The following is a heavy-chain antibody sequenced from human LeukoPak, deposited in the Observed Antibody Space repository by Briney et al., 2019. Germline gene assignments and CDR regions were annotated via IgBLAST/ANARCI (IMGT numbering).Heavy chain of an antibody. CDR2: ISAYNGNT. CDR3: ARDGHRRYHYDSSGREDAFDI. Sequence: ASVKVSCKTSGYTFTSYGISWVRQAPGQGLEWMGWISAYNGNTNYAQKLQGRVTMTTDTSTSTLYMELRSLRSDDTAVYYCARDGHRRYHYDSSGREDAFDIWGQGTMVTVSS. V-gene: IGHV1-18*01. CDR1: GYTFTSYG. J-gene: IGHJ3*02. D-gene: IGHD3-22*01.